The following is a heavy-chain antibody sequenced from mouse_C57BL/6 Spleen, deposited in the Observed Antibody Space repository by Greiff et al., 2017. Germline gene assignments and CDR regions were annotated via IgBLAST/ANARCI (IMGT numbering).Heavy chain of an antibody. J-gene: IGHJ3*01. CDR3: ARTGDYGSSPWFAY. CDR1: GFTFSDYG. D-gene: IGHD1-1*01. V-gene: IGHV5-17*01. Sequence: VQLKESGGGLVKPGGSLKLSCAASGFTFSDYGMHWVRQAPEKGLEWVAYISSGSSTIYYADTVKGRFTISRDNAKNTLFLQMTSLRSEDTAMYYCARTGDYGSSPWFAYWGQGTLVTVSA. CDR2: ISSGSSTI.